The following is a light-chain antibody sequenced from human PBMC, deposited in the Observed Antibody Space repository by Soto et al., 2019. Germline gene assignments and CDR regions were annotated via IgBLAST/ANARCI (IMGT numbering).Light chain of an antibody. CDR2: GTS. J-gene: IGKJ4*01. CDR3: QRYGNSLA. Sequence: EVVLTQSPGTLSLSPGEGATLSCRASQPVNSNYLAWYQQKPGQAPRLVISGTSNRATGIPDRFSGTGSGTDFTLIIRRLEPEDFAMYYCQRYGNSLAFGGGTQV. CDR1: QPVNSNY. V-gene: IGKV3-20*01.